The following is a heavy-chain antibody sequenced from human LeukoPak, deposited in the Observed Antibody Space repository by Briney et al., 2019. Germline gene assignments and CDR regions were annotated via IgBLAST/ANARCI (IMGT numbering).Heavy chain of an antibody. V-gene: IGHV1-8*01. J-gene: IGHJ5*01. CDR2: MNPNSGNT. CDR3: ARGRVGATQWFDS. D-gene: IGHD1-26*01. CDR1: GYTFTSHD. Sequence: ASVKVSCKASGYTFTSHDINWVRQATGQGLEWMGWMNPNSGNTGCAQKFQGRVTMTRNTSISTAYMELSSLRSEDTAVYYCARGRVGATQWFDSWGQGTLVTVSS.